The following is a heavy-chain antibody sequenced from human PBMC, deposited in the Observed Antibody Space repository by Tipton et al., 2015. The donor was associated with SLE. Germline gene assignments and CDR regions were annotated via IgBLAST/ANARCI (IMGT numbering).Heavy chain of an antibody. CDR2: INPSSGST. J-gene: IGHJ4*02. D-gene: IGHD1-14*01. V-gene: IGHV1-2*06. CDR3: ASNGINGTSWDVDY. Sequence: QSGAEVKEPGASMKVSCKASGYTFTGYYLHWVRQVPGQGLEWVGRINPSSGSTSYAQKFQGTVSMTRDTSISTAYMELSGLRSDDTAVYYCASNGINGTSWDVDYWGQGTLVTVSS. CDR1: GYTFTGYY.